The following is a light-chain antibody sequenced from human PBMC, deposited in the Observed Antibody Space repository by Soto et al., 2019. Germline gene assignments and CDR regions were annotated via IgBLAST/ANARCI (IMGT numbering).Light chain of an antibody. V-gene: IGLV2-11*01. CDR2: DVT. CDR1: SSDVGGYNY. Sequence: QSVLTQPRSVSGSPGQSVTISCTGTSSDVGGYNYVSWYQQHPGEAPKLMIYDVTKRPSGVPDRFSGSKSGNTASLTISGLQAEDEADYYCCSYAGSYTWVFGGGTKVTVL. J-gene: IGLJ3*02. CDR3: CSYAGSYTWV.